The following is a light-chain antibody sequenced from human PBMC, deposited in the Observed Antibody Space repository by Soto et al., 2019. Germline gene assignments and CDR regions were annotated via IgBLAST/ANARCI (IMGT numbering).Light chain of an antibody. CDR2: DNN. J-gene: IGLJ2*01. CDR3: GTWDSSLSAVV. V-gene: IGLV1-51*01. Sequence: QSVLTQPPSGSAAPGQEVTISCSGSSSNIGNNYVSWYQQLPGTAPKLLIYDNNKRPAGIPDRFSGSKSGTSATLGITGLQTGDEADYYCGTWDSSLSAVVFGGGTKVTVL. CDR1: SSNIGNNY.